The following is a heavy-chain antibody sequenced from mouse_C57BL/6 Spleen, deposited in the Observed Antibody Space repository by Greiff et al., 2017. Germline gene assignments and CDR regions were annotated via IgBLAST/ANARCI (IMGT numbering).Heavy chain of an antibody. CDR2: IWSDGST. D-gene: IGHD2-10*02. CDR3: ARQGYGNSYAMDY. V-gene: IGHV2-6-1*01. CDR1: GFSLTSYG. J-gene: IGHJ4*01. Sequence: VKLVESGPGLVAPSQSLSITCTVSGFSLTSYGVHWVRQPPGKGLEWLVVIWSDGSTTYNSALKSRLSISKDNSKSQVFLKMNSLQTDDTAVDYCARQGYGNSYAMDYWGQGTSVTVSS.